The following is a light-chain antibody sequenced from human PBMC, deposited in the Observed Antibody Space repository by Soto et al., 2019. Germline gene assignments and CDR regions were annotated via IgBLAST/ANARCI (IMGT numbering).Light chain of an antibody. CDR3: SSFAGGGNPVL. CDR2: EVT. CDR1: SSDVGGYNY. V-gene: IGLV2-8*01. J-gene: IGLJ2*01. Sequence: QSALTQPPSASGSLGQSVTISCTGTSSDVGGYNYVSWHQQHPAKAPKVMIYEVTKRPPGVPDRFSVSKSGNTASLTVSGLQAEDEADYYCSSFAGGGNPVLLGGGTKLTVL.